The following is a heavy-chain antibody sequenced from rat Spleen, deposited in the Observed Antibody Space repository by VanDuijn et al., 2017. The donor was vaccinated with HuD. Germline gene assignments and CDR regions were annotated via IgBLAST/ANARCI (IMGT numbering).Heavy chain of an antibody. J-gene: IGHJ2*01. CDR1: GFSLTSYS. Sequence: QVQLKESGPGLVQPSQTLSLTCTISGFSLTSYSVHWVRLPPGKGLEWMGVIWNTGGIQYNSALKSRLSISKDTSKSQVFLKMNSLQTEDTATYYCAREGYYSYYFDYWGQGVMVTVSS. CDR3: AREGYYSYYFDY. D-gene: IGHD1-1*01. CDR2: IWNTGGI. V-gene: IGHV2-41*01.